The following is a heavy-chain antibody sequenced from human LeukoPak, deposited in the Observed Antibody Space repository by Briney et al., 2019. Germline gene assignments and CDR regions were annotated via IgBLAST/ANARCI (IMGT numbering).Heavy chain of an antibody. J-gene: IGHJ5*02. CDR2: VYHTGRV. CDR3: ARQHCSGGSCWFNP. CDR1: GDSISNFH. Sequence: SETLSLTCTVSGDSISNFHWSWIRQPPGKGLEWIGYVYHTGRVSYHRSLKSRVTLSIDTSGNQYSLKLHSMTAADTAVYFCARQHCSGGSCWFNPWGQGTLVTVSS. D-gene: IGHD2-15*01. V-gene: IGHV4-59*01.